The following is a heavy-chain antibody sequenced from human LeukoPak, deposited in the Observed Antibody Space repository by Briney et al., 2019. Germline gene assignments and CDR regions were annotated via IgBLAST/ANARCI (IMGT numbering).Heavy chain of an antibody. J-gene: IGHJ3*02. Sequence: PGGSLRLSCAASGFTVSSNYMSWVRQAPGKGLEWVSVIYSGGSTYYADSVKGRFTISRDNSKNTLYLQMNSLRAEDTAVYYCARGNYGDVDAAFDIWGQGTMVTVSS. CDR2: IYSGGST. CDR3: ARGNYGDVDAAFDI. V-gene: IGHV3-53*01. CDR1: GFTVSSNY. D-gene: IGHD4-17*01.